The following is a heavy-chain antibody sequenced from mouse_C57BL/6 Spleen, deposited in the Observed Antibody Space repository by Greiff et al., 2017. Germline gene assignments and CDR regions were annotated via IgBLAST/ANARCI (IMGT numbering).Heavy chain of an antibody. CDR2: IYPRSGNT. V-gene: IGHV1-81*01. J-gene: IGHJ3*01. Sequence: QVQLQQSGAELARPGASVKLSCKASGYTFTSYGISWVKQRTGQGLEWIGEIYPRSGNTYYNEKFKGKATLTADKSSSTAYMELRSLTSEDSAVYFCARGYYDYDERVWFAYWGQGTLVTVSA. CDR1: GYTFTSYG. CDR3: ARGYYDYDERVWFAY. D-gene: IGHD2-4*01.